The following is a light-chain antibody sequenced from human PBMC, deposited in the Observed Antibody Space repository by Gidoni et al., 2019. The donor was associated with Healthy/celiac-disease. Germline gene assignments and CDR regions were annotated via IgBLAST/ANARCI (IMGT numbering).Light chain of an antibody. J-gene: IGKJ1*01. CDR3: QQYYSTPRT. Sequence: DFVLTQSPHSLALSLGERAPTNCKSSQSVLYSSNNKNILVGYQQKPGQTLKLLIYWASTRESGVPDRFGGSGFGTNFTLTISSLKAEDVAVYYCQQYYSTPRTFGQGTKVEIK. V-gene: IGKV4-1*01. CDR2: WAS. CDR1: QSVLYSSNNKNI.